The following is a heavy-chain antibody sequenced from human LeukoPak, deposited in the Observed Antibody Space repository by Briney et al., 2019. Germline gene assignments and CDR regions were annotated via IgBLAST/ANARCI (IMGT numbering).Heavy chain of an antibody. J-gene: IGHJ4*02. V-gene: IGHV4-4*07. CDR2: IYASGST. D-gene: IGHD3-22*01. CDR1: GGSINNYY. Sequence: SETLSLTCSVSGGSINNYYWTWIRQPAGKGLEWIGRIYASGSTNYNPSLESRVTMSVDTSKNQLFLRLRSVTAADTAVYYCARVSTTSSGYFPCDYWGQGTLVTVSS. CDR3: ARVSTTSSGYFPCDY.